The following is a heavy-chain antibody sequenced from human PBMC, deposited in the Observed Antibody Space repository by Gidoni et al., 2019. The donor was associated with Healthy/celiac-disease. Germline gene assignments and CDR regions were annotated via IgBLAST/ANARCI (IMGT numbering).Heavy chain of an antibody. CDR1: GSTFSSYG. CDR3: AKRARWSS. V-gene: IGHV3-30*02. D-gene: IGHD2-15*01. J-gene: IGHJ5*02. Sequence: QVQLVESGGGVVQPGGSLSLSCAASGSTFSSYGMHWGRQAPGKGLEWVAFIRYDGSNKYYADSVKGRFTISRDNSKNTLYLQMNSLRAEDTAVYYCAKRARWSSWGQGTLVTVSS. CDR2: IRYDGSNK.